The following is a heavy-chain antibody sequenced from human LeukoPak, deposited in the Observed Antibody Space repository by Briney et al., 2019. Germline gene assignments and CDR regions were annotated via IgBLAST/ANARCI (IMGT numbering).Heavy chain of an antibody. Sequence: GRSLRLSCAASGFTFSSYGMHWVRQAPGKGLEWVAVISYDGSNKYYADSVKGRFTISRDNSKNTLYLQMNSLRAEDTAVYYCARERSYCSGGSCYENDYWGQGTLVTVSS. J-gene: IGHJ4*02. D-gene: IGHD2-15*01. CDR3: ARERSYCSGGSCYENDY. CDR2: ISYDGSNK. V-gene: IGHV3-30*03. CDR1: GFTFSSYG.